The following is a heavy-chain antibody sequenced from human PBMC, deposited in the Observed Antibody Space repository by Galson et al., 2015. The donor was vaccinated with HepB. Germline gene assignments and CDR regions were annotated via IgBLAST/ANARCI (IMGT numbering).Heavy chain of an antibody. CDR1: GFTFSSYA. J-gene: IGHJ6*02. CDR2: ISYDGSNK. Sequence: SLRLSCAAPGFTFSSYAMHWVRQAPGKGLEWVAVISYDGSNKYYADSVKGRFTISRDNSKNTLYLQMNSLRAEDTAVYYCARDCSYYGSGSYAYGMDVWGQGTTVTVSS. D-gene: IGHD3-10*01. CDR3: ARDCSYYGSGSYAYGMDV. V-gene: IGHV3-30*04.